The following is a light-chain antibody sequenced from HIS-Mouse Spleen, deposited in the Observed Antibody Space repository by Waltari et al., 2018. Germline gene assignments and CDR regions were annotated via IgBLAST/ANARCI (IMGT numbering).Light chain of an antibody. CDR2: EDN. CDR1: SGSIARHY. J-gene: IGLJ2*01. CDR3: QSYDSSDVV. Sequence: NFMLTQPHSVSESPGTTVTISCTGSSGSIARHYVQWYQQRPGSAPTTVIYEDNQRPSGVPDRFSGSIDGSSNSASLTISGLKTEDEADYYCQSYDSSDVVFGGGTKLTVL. V-gene: IGLV6-57*02.